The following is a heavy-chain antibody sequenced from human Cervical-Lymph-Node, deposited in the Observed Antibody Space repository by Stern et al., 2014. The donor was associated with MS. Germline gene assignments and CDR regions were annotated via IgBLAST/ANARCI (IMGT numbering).Heavy chain of an antibody. CDR3: ARDTSSPERSDW. Sequence: EVQLVESGGGVIQPGGSLRLSCTASGFTVSRDYMTWVRQAPGKGLEWVSLITNFGSTFYTASVKGRFPISRDDSKNTVYLHMTSLRAEDPAMYYCARDTSSPERSDWWGQGTLVTVSS. CDR2: ITNFGST. V-gene: IGHV3-53*01. J-gene: IGHJ4*02. D-gene: IGHD1-1*01. CDR1: GFTVSRDY.